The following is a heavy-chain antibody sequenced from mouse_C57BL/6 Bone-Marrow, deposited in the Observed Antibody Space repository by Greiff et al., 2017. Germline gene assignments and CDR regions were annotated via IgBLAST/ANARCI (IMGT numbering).Heavy chain of an antibody. CDR3: ARKILLCYFDV. Sequence: VQLKESGPELVKPGASVKISCKASGYTFTDYYMNWVKQSHGKSLAWICDITPQNGGTSYNQKFKGQATLTADKSSSTVSMELSRLTSEDSAVYFCARKILLCYFDVWGTGTTVTVSA. J-gene: IGHJ1*03. D-gene: IGHD1-1*01. CDR1: GYTFTDYY. CDR2: ITPQNGGT. V-gene: IGHV1-26*01.